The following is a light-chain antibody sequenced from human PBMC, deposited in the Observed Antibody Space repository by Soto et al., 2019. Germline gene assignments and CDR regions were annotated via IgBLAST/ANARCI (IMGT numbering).Light chain of an antibody. CDR3: SSFTSKSTLI. J-gene: IGLJ2*01. CDR2: EVR. V-gene: IGLV2-14*01. Sequence: QSALTQPASVSGSPGQSITISCAGTMRDVGAYNLVFWYQQHPGRVPQLIIYEVRNRPSGISFRFSGSKSGNTASLTISGLQAEDEADYYCSSFTSKSTLIFGGGTKVTVL. CDR1: MRDVGAYNL.